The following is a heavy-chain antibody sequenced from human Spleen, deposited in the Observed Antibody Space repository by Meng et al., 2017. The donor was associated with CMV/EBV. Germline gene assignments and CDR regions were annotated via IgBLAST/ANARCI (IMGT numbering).Heavy chain of an antibody. CDR1: GFTFSSYS. CDR3: ARGRKTTGTTPHYYYGMDV. CDR2: ISSSSSTI. J-gene: IGHJ6*02. Sequence: GESLKISCAAFGFTFSSYSMNWVRQAPGKGLEWVSYISSSSSTIYYADSVKGRFTISRDNAKNSLYLQMNSLRAEDTAVYYCARGRKTTGTTPHYYYGMDVWGQGTTVTVSS. V-gene: IGHV3-48*04. D-gene: IGHD1-1*01.